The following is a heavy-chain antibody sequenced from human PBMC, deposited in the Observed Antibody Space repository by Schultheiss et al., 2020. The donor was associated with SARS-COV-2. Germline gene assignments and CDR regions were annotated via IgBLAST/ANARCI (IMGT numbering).Heavy chain of an antibody. CDR2: ISGSGGST. D-gene: IGHD3-22*01. V-gene: IGHV3-23*01. Sequence: GGSLRLSCAASGFTFSSYAMHWVRQAPGKGLEWVSAISGSGGSTYYADSVKGRFTISRDNSKNTLYLQMNSLRAEDTAVYYCAKEGRDSSGYYYVYYFDYWGQGTLVTFSS. CDR3: AKEGRDSSGYYYVYYFDY. J-gene: IGHJ4*02. CDR1: GFTFSSYA.